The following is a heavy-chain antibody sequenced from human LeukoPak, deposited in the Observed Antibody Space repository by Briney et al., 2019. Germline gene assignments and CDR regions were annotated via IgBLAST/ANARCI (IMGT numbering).Heavy chain of an antibody. V-gene: IGHV4-59*01. D-gene: IGHD1-14*01. CDR1: GFTFSDYY. CDR3: ARDLSGRHDY. J-gene: IGHJ4*02. CDR2: IYYSGST. Sequence: GSLRLSCAASGFTFSDYYWSWIRQPPGKGLEWIGYIYYSGSTNYNPSLKSRVTISVDTSKNQFSLKLSSVTAADTAVYYCARDLSGRHDYWGQGTLVTVSS.